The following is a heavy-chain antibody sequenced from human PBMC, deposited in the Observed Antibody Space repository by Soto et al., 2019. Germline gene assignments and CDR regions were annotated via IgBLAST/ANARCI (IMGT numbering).Heavy chain of an antibody. D-gene: IGHD1-1*01. CDR1: GFTFGDYA. V-gene: IGHV3-49*04. J-gene: IGHJ6*02. CDR2: IRSKAYGATT. CDR3: TRRLDGTSNYYGMDV. Sequence: GGSMRLSCTAAGFTFGDYAMSWVRQAPGKGLEWVGFIRSKAYGATTEYAASVKGRFTISRDDSKSIAYLQMNSLKTEDTAVYYCTRRLDGTSNYYGMDVWGQGTTVTVSS.